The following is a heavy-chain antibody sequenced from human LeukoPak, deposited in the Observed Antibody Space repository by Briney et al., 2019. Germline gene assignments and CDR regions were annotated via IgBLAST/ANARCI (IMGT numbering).Heavy chain of an antibody. D-gene: IGHD5-24*01. CDR3: ASLDGGDGYNHFDY. V-gene: IGHV4-59*01. CDR1: GGSISSYY. Sequence: TSETLSLTCTVSGGSISSYYWSWIRQPPGQGLEWIGYIYYSGSTNYNPSLKSRVTISVDTSKNQFSLKLSSVTAADTAVYYCASLDGGDGYNHFDYWGQGTLVTVSS. CDR2: IYYSGST. J-gene: IGHJ4*02.